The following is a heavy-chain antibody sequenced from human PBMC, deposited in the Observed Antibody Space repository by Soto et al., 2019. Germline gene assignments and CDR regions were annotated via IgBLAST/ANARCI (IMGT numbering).Heavy chain of an antibody. J-gene: IGHJ5*02. CDR3: TRWGTLLWFGEELQFDP. Sequence: QVQLQESGPGLVKPSGTLSLTCAVSGGSISSSNWWSWVRQPPGKGLEWIGEIYHSGSTNYNPSLKSRVTISVDKSKNQFSLKLSSVTAADTAVYYCTRWGTLLWFGEELQFDPWGQGTLVTVSS. D-gene: IGHD3-10*01. CDR1: GGSISSSNW. CDR2: IYHSGST. V-gene: IGHV4-4*02.